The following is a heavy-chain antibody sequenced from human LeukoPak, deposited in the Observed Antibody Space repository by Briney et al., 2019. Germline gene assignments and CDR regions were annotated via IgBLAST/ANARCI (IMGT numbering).Heavy chain of an antibody. CDR2: IDSGGDT. V-gene: IGHV3-66*01. CDR1: GFTVSSNY. Sequence: AGGSLRLSCAASGFTVSSNYMSWVRQAPGKGLEWVSVIDSGGDTYYADSVKGRFTISRDSSKNTLFLQMNSLRAEDTAVYYCARDPSYHDSSGYYQVWGQGILVTVSS. J-gene: IGHJ4*02. D-gene: IGHD3-22*01. CDR3: ARDPSYHDSSGYYQV.